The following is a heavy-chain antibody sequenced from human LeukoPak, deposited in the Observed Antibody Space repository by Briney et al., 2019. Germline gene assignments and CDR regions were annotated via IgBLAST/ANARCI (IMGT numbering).Heavy chain of an antibody. J-gene: IGHJ4*02. D-gene: IGHD3-22*01. Sequence: GGSLRLSCAAPGFTFSSYAMSWVRQAPGKGLEWVSAISGSGGSTYYADSVKGRFTISRDNSKNTLYLQMNSLRVEDTAVYYCAVWYYYDSSGYYPGNFDYWGQGTLVTVSS. CDR3: AVWYYYDSSGYYPGNFDY. CDR2: ISGSGGST. CDR1: GFTFSSYA. V-gene: IGHV3-23*01.